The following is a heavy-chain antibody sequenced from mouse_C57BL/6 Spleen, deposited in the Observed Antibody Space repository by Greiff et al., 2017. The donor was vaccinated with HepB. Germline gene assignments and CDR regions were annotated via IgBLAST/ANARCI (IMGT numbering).Heavy chain of an antibody. Sequence: QVQLQQPGAELVKPGASVKLSCKASGYTFTSYWMQWVKQRPGQGLEWIGEIDPSDSYTNYNQKFKGKATLTVDTSSSTAYMQLSSLTSEDSAVYYCASAYGNYTHWYFDVWGTGTTVTVSS. D-gene: IGHD2-1*01. V-gene: IGHV1-50*01. CDR3: ASAYGNYTHWYFDV. J-gene: IGHJ1*03. CDR1: GYTFTSYW. CDR2: IDPSDSYT.